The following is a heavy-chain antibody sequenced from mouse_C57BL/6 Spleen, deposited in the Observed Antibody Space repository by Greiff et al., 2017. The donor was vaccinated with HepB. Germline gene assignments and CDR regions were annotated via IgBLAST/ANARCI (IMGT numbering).Heavy chain of an antibody. D-gene: IGHD1-1*01. CDR1: GYTFTSYW. CDR2: IHPSDSDT. J-gene: IGHJ1*03. CDR3: AMGGYGSSSRYFDV. Sequence: QVQLKQPGAELVKPGASVKVSCKASGYTFTSYWMHWVKQRPGQGLEWIGRIHPSDSDTNYNQKFKGKATLTVDKSSSTAYMQLSSLTSEDSAVYYCAMGGYGSSSRYFDVWGTGTTVTVSS. V-gene: IGHV1-74*01.